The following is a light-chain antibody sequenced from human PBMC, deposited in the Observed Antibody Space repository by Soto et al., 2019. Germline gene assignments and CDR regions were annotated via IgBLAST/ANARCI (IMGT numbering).Light chain of an antibody. CDR1: SSDVGNYNL. V-gene: IGLV2-11*01. CDR3: CSYAGNYRGI. Sequence: QSALTQPRSVSASPGQSVTISCTGTSSDVGNYNLVSWYQQHPGQAPKVIIYDVSTRPSGVPDRFSASKSGNTASLTISGLQAEDEADYYCCSYAGNYRGIFGTGTKLTVL. J-gene: IGLJ1*01. CDR2: DVS.